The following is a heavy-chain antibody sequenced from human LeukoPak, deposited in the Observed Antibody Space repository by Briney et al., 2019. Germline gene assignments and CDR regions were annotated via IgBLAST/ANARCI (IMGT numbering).Heavy chain of an antibody. V-gene: IGHV3-30*18. J-gene: IGHJ4*02. CDR1: GFTFSSYG. Sequence: GGSLRLSCAASGFTFSSYGMHWVRQAPGKGLEWVAVISYDGSNKYYADSVKGRFTISRDNSKNTLYLQMNGLRAEDTAVYYCAKDLGPYYYGSVPDYWGQGTLVTVSS. CDR3: AKDLGPYYYGSVPDY. CDR2: ISYDGSNK. D-gene: IGHD3-10*01.